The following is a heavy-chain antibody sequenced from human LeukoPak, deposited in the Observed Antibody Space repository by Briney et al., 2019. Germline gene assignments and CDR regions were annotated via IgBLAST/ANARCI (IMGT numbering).Heavy chain of an antibody. CDR1: GYTFTSYY. CDR3: ASQYGSGNGDYFDY. D-gene: IGHD3-10*01. J-gene: IGHJ4*02. CDR2: IYPGDSET. Sequence: NVSCKASGYTFTSYYMHWVRQAPGQGLEWMGIIYPGDSETRYSPTFQGPVTISADKSISTAYLQWSSLKASDTAMYYCASQYGSGNGDYFDYWGQGTLVTVSS. V-gene: IGHV5-51*01.